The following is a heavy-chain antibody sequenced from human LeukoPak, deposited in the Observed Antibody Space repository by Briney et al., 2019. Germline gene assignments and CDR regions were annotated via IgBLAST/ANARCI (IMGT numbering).Heavy chain of an antibody. V-gene: IGHV4-38-2*01. D-gene: IGHD3-3*01. J-gene: IGHJ4*02. Sequence: SETLSLTCAVSGYSISSGYYWGWIRQPPGNGLEWIGSIYHSGSTYYNPSLKSRVTISVDTSKNQFSLKLSSVTAADTAVYYCARHKSSEWGAGDFDYWGQGTLVTVSS. CDR1: GYSISSGYY. CDR2: IYHSGST. CDR3: ARHKSSEWGAGDFDY.